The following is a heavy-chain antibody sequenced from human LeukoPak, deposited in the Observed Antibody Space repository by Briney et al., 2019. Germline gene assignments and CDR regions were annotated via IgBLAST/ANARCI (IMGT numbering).Heavy chain of an antibody. J-gene: IGHJ5*02. CDR3: ARSSKFWFDP. Sequence: SETLSLTCTVSGGSISSGSYYWSWIRQPAGEGLEWIGRIYTSGSTNYNPSLKSRVTISVDTSKNQFSLQLNSVTPEDTAVYYCARSSKFWFDPWGQGTLVTVSS. V-gene: IGHV4-61*02. D-gene: IGHD2-2*01. CDR2: IYTSGST. CDR1: GGSISSGSYY.